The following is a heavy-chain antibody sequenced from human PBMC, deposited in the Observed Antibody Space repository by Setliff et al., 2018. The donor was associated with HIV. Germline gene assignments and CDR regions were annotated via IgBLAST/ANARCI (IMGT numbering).Heavy chain of an antibody. CDR2: INHSGST. V-gene: IGHV4-34*01. CDR3: ARGSAWFDP. Sequence: LSLTCAVYGGSFSGYYWSWIRQPPGKGLEWIGEINHSGSTNYNPSLKSRVTISVDTSKNQFSLKLSSVTAADTAVYYCARGSAWFDPWGQGTLVTVSS. CDR1: GGSFSGYY. J-gene: IGHJ5*02.